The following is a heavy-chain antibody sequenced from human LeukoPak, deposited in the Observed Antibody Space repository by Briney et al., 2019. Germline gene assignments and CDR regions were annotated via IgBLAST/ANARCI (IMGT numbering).Heavy chain of an antibody. V-gene: IGHV4-34*01. Sequence: SETLSLTCAVYGVSFSGYYWSWIRQPPGKGLEWIGEINHSGSTNYNPSLKSRVTISVDTSKNQFSLKLSSVTAADTAVYYCARGQTYYDFWSGLNWFDPWGQGTLVTVSS. D-gene: IGHD3-3*01. J-gene: IGHJ5*02. CDR2: INHSGST. CDR1: GVSFSGYY. CDR3: ARGQTYYDFWSGLNWFDP.